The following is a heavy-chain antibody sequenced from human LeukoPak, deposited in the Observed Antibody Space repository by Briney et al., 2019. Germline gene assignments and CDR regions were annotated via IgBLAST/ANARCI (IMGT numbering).Heavy chain of an antibody. V-gene: IGHV3-23*01. CDR1: GCIFNNYG. CDR2: ISNDGGGT. Sequence: GGSLRLSCAASGCIFNNYGLIWVRLGPGQGLEWVSAISNDGGGTNYADFVKGRFTISRDNSKNTLFLQMNSLRAEDTALYYCAKGSSGYFVDLWGQGTLVTVSS. CDR3: AKGSSGYFVDL. D-gene: IGHD3-22*01. J-gene: IGHJ5*02.